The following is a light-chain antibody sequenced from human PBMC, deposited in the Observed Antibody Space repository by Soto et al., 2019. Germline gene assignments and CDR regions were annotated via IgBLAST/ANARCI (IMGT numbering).Light chain of an antibody. CDR1: QHICYN. CDR2: RAS. V-gene: IGKV3-15*01. Sequence: ILMTQSPATVSVSPGESATMSCRASQHICYNVAWYQHRPGHAPRLLIYRASPRAPGVPARFSGSGSGTEFTLTISSLQPEDFTVYSCLQYHNLCAFGQGTKVEI. CDR3: LQYHNLCA. J-gene: IGKJ1*01.